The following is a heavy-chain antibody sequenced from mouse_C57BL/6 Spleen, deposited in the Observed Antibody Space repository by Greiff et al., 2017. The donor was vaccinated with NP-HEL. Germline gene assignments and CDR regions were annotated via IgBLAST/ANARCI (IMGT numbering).Heavy chain of an antibody. CDR3: ARERGSYYYGSSPFDY. V-gene: IGHV1-64*01. CDR2: IHPNSGST. D-gene: IGHD1-1*01. Sequence: VQLQQSGAELVKPGASVKLSCKASGYTFTSYWMHWVKQRPGQGLEWIGMIHPNSGSTNYNEKFKSKATLTVDKSSSTAYMQLSSLTSEDSAVYYCARERGSYYYGSSPFDYWGQGTTLTVSS. CDR1: GYTFTSYW. J-gene: IGHJ2*01.